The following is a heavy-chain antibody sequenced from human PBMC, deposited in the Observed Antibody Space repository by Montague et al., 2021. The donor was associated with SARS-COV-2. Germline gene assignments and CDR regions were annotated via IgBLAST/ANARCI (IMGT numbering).Heavy chain of an antibody. CDR3: AKGAFSYGINIMDS. Sequence: SLRLSCAASGFSFIGYSMSWVRQTPGKGLELVSALRGSGGATFYADSVNGHFTISRDTSKNTLFLQMISLRADDSALYYCAKGAFSYGINIMDSWGQGTLVTVSS. D-gene: IGHD2-21*01. CDR1: GFSFIGYS. J-gene: IGHJ4*02. CDR2: LRGSGGAT. V-gene: IGHV3-23*01.